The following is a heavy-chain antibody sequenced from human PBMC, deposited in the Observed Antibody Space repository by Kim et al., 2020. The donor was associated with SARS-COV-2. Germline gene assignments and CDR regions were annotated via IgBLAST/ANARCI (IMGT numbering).Heavy chain of an antibody. Sequence: GGSLRLSCAASGFTFSSYSMNWVRQAPGKGLEWVSSISSSSYIYYADSVKGRFTISRDNAKNSLYLQMNSLRAEDTAVYYCARATRRITMIVVVTEFDYWGQGTLVTVSS. CDR3: ARATRRITMIVVVTEFDY. J-gene: IGHJ4*02. CDR2: ISSSSYI. CDR1: GFTFSSYS. V-gene: IGHV3-21*01. D-gene: IGHD3-22*01.